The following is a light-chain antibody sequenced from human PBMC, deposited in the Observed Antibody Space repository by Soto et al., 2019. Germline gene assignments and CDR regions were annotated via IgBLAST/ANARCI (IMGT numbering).Light chain of an antibody. J-gene: IGKJ1*01. CDR3: QQYYTSPWT. V-gene: IGKV3-15*01. CDR2: GAS. CDR1: QSVSSN. Sequence: IVMTQSPATLSVSPGERATLSCRASQSVSSNLAWYQQKPGQAPRLLIYGASTRATGIPARFSGSGSGTEFTLTISSLQSEDFAVYYCQQYYTSPWTFGQGTKVDIK.